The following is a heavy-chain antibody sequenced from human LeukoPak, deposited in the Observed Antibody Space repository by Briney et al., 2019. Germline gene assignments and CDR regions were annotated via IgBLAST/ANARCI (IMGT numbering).Heavy chain of an antibody. CDR3: ARGLRGSAFDI. CDR1: GGTFSSYE. V-gene: IGHV1-46*01. Sequence: ASVKVSCKASGGTFSSYEISWVRQAPGQGLEWMGIINPSGGSTSYAQKFQGRVTMTRDMSTSTVYMELSSLRSEDTAVYYCARGLRGSAFDIWGQGTMVTVSS. CDR2: INPSGGST. J-gene: IGHJ3*02. D-gene: IGHD3-16*01.